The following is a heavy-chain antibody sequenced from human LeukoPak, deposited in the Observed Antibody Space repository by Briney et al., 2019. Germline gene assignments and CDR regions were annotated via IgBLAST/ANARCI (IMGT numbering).Heavy chain of an antibody. CDR3: ARDGIHCSSTCFDY. CDR2: IIPIFGTA. Sequence: ASVKVSCKASGGTFSSYAISWVRQAPGQGLEWMGGIIPIFGTANYAQKFQGRVTMTRDTSTSTVYMELSSLRSEDTAVYYCARDGIHCSSTCFDYWGQGTLVTVSS. V-gene: IGHV1-69*05. J-gene: IGHJ4*02. CDR1: GGTFSSYA. D-gene: IGHD2-2*01.